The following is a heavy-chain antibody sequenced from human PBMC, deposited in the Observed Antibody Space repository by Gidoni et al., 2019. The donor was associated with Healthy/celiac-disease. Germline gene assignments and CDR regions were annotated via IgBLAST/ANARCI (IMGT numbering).Heavy chain of an antibody. CDR2: INHSGST. CDR3: ARGRPKFGGVIVSGSLGASSSGY. V-gene: IGHV4-34*01. CDR1: GGSFSGYY. D-gene: IGHD3-16*02. J-gene: IGHJ4*02. Sequence: VYGGSFSGYYWSWIRQPPGKGLEWIGEINHSGSTNYNPSLKSRVTISVDTSKNQFSLKLSSVTAADTAVYYCARGRPKFGGVIVSGSLGASSSGYWGQGTLVTVSS.